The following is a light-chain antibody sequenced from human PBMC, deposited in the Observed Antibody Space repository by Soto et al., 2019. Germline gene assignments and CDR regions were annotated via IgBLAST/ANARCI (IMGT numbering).Light chain of an antibody. J-gene: IGLJ1*01. Sequence: QSALTQPASVSGSPGQSITISCTGTSSDVGSYDLVSWYQQHPGKAPKLMIYEVTKRPSGVSNRFSGSKSDNTASLTISGLQAVDEADYYCCSFAGSNTYVFGTGTKLTVL. CDR1: SSDVGSYDL. CDR3: CSFAGSNTYV. V-gene: IGLV2-23*02. CDR2: EVT.